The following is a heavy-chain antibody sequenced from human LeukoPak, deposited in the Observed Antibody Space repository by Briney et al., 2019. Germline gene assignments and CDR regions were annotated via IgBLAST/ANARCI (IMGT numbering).Heavy chain of an antibody. CDR3: ARDKGPLDY. CDR1: GFTFSSYA. J-gene: IGHJ4*02. CDR2: ISYDGSNK. V-gene: IGHV3-30*04. Sequence: GRSLRLSCAASGFTFSSYAMHWVRQAPGKGLEWVAVISYDGSNKYYADSVKGRFTISRDNSKNTLYLQMNSLRAEDTAVYYCARDKGPLDYWGQGTLVTVSS.